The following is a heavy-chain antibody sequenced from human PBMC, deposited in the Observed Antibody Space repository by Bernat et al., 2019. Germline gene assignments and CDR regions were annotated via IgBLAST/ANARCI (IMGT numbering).Heavy chain of an antibody. CDR2: IYSGGST. Sequence: EVQLVETGGGLIQPGGSLRLSCAASGFTVSSNYMSWVRQAPGKGLEWVSVIYSGGSTYYADSVKGRFTISRDNSKNTLYLQMNSLRAEDTAVYYCAKDRVISSGRLYFDYWGQGTLVTVSS. J-gene: IGHJ4*02. CDR3: AKDRVISSGRLYFDY. V-gene: IGHV3-53*02. D-gene: IGHD2-21*01. CDR1: GFTVSSNY.